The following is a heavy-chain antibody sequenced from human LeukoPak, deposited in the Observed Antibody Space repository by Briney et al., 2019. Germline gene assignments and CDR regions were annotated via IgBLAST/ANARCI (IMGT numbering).Heavy chain of an antibody. D-gene: IGHD3-22*01. J-gene: IGHJ4*02. CDR2: IVVGSGNT. CDR3: AANNDSSGYSSDY. V-gene: IGHV1-58*02. Sequence: SVKVSCKASGFTFTSSAMQWVRQARGQRLEWIRWIVVGSGNTNYAQKFQERVTITRDMSTSTAYMELSSLRSEDTAVYYCAANNDSSGYSSDYWGQGTLVTVSS. CDR1: GFTFTSSA.